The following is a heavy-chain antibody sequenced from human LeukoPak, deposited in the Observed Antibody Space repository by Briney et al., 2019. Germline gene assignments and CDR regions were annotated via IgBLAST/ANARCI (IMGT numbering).Heavy chain of an antibody. V-gene: IGHV4-39*01. CDR3: APIAAAGTEYWFDP. CDR2: IYYSGST. CDR1: GGSISSSSYC. Sequence: PSETLSLTCTVSGGSISSSSYCWGCIRQPPGKGLEWIGSIYYSGSTYYNPSLKSRVTISVDTSKNQFSLKLSSVTAADTAVYYCAPIAAAGTEYWFDPWGQGTLVTVSS. J-gene: IGHJ5*02. D-gene: IGHD6-13*01.